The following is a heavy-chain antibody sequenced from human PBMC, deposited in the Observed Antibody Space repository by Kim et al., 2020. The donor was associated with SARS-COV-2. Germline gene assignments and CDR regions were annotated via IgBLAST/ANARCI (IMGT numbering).Heavy chain of an antibody. Sequence: GGSLRLSCVASGFTFSSYWMHWVRQAPGKGLVWVSRINSDGSSTSYADSVKGRFTISRDNAKNTLYLQMNSLRAEDTAVYYCARAYDILTGLMGSDYYYYGMDVWGQGTPVTVSS. CDR1: GFTFSSYW. CDR2: INSDGSST. V-gene: IGHV3-74*01. J-gene: IGHJ6*02. CDR3: ARAYDILTGLMGSDYYYYGMDV. D-gene: IGHD3-9*01.